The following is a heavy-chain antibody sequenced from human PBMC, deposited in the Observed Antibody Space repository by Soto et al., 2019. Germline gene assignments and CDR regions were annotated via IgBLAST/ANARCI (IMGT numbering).Heavy chain of an antibody. J-gene: IGHJ6*02. CDR3: ARGLGELAYYYGMDV. CDR1: GGTFSSCA. D-gene: IGHD3-10*01. V-gene: IGHV1-69*06. CDR2: IIPVFGTA. Sequence: QVQLVQSGAEVKKPGSSVKVSCKASGGTFSSCAISWVRQAPGQGLEWMGGIIPVFGTANYAQKFQGRVTITADRSTSTAYMDLSSLRSDDTAVYYCARGLGELAYYYGMDVWGQGTTVTLSS.